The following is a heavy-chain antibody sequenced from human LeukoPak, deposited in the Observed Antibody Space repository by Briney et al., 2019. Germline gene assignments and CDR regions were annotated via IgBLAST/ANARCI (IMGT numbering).Heavy chain of an antibody. J-gene: IGHJ6*03. CDR1: GGSISSHY. CDR2: IYYSGST. Sequence: SETLSLTCTVSGGSISSHYWSWIRQPPGKGLEWIGYIYYSGSTNYNPSLKSRVTISVDTSKNQFSLKLSSVTAADTAVYYCARQMTTVTPWSMDAWGKGTTVTVSS. CDR3: ARQMTTVTPWSMDA. D-gene: IGHD4-17*01. V-gene: IGHV4-59*11.